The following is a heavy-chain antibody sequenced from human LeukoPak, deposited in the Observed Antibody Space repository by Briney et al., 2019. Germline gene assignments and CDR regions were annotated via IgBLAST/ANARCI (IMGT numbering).Heavy chain of an antibody. CDR3: TGNYYGSGSYADFDY. Sequence: GWSLRLSCAASGFTFSGSAMHWVRQASGKGLEWVGRIRSKTNSYATSYAASVKGRFALSRDDSKNTAYLQMNSLKTEDTAVYYYTGNYYGSGSYADFDYWGQGTLVTVSS. J-gene: IGHJ4*02. V-gene: IGHV3-73*01. D-gene: IGHD3-10*01. CDR2: IRSKTNSYAT. CDR1: GFTFSGSA.